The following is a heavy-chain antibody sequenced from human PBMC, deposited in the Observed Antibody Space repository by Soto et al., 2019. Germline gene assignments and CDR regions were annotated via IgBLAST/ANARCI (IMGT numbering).Heavy chain of an antibody. Sequence: EVQLVESGGGLVQPGGSLRLSCAASGFTFSSYSMNWVRQAPGKGLEWVSYISSSSSTIYYADSVKGRFTISRDNAKNSLYLQMNSLRDEDTAVYYCASDRPEWELEYHFYYWGQGTLVTVSS. CDR1: GFTFSSYS. CDR2: ISSSSSTI. CDR3: ASDRPEWELEYHFYY. V-gene: IGHV3-48*02. J-gene: IGHJ4*02. D-gene: IGHD1-26*01.